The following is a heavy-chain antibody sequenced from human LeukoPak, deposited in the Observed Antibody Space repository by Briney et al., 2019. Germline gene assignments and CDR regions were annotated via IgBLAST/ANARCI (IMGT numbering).Heavy chain of an antibody. CDR1: GYTFTSYD. D-gene: IGHD5-24*01. J-gene: IGHJ4*02. Sequence: ASVKVSCKASGYTFTSYDINWVRQATGQGLEWMGWMNPNSGNTSYAQKFQGRVTMTRDTSTSTVYMELSSLRSEDTAVYYCAKEMATMGYFDYWGQGTLVTVSS. CDR2: MNPNSGNT. CDR3: AKEMATMGYFDY. V-gene: IGHV1-8*02.